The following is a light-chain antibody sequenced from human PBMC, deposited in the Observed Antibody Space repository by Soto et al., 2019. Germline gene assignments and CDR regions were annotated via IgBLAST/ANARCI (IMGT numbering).Light chain of an antibody. CDR2: EVS. CDR1: SSDVGSYNL. Sequence: QSALTQPASVSGSPGQSITISCTGTSSDVGSYNLVSWYQQHPGKAPKLMIYEVSKRPSGVSNRLSGSKSGNTASLTISGLQAEDEADYYCCSYAGSSTPHVVFGGGTKVTVL. J-gene: IGLJ2*01. V-gene: IGLV2-23*02. CDR3: CSYAGSSTPHVV.